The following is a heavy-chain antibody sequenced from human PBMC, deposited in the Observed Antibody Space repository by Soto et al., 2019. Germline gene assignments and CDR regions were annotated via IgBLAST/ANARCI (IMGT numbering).Heavy chain of an antibody. CDR1: GFTFSKFW. V-gene: IGHV3-74*01. J-gene: IGHJ3*02. Sequence: GGSLRLSCAASGFTFSKFWMHWVRQAPGKGLVWVSVIQNDGVSTRYADSVKGRFTISRDNAKNTVYLQMNSLGPEDTAIYYCATLYGPLDIWGQGTLVTVSS. CDR3: ATLYGPLDI. D-gene: IGHD3-16*01. CDR2: IQNDGVST.